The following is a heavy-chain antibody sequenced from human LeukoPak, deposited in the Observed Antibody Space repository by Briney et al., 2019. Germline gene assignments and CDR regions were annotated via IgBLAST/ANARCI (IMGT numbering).Heavy chain of an antibody. V-gene: IGHV1-2*02. Sequence: ASVKVSCKASGYTFTGYYMHWVRQAPGQGLEWMGWINPNSGGTNYAQKFQGRVTMTRDTSISTAYMELSRLRSDDTAVYYCARVNYYGSGSYKYYFDYWGQGTLVTVPS. CDR3: ARVNYYGSGSYKYYFDY. CDR2: INPNSGGT. CDR1: GYTFTGYY. D-gene: IGHD3-10*01. J-gene: IGHJ4*02.